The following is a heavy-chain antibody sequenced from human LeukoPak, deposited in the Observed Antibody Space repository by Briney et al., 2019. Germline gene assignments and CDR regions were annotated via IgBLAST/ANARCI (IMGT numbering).Heavy chain of an antibody. J-gene: IGHJ4*02. D-gene: IGHD5-24*01. CDR3: ARVDHRYISISGLDY. V-gene: IGHV4-61*08. CDR1: GGSISSGGYY. Sequence: TSETLSLTCTVSGGSISSGGYYWSWIRQPPGKGLEWIGYIYYSGSTNYNPSLKSRVTISVDTSKNQFSLKLSSVTAADTAVYYCARVDHRYISISGLDYWGQGTLVTVSS. CDR2: IYYSGST.